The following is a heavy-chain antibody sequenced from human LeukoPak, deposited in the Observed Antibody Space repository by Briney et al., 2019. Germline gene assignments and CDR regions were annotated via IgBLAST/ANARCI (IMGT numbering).Heavy chain of an antibody. CDR3: VREGPTATALDY. Sequence: GGCLRLSCAASGFTFSTYGMTWVRQAPGKGLEWVSSISSNGRYIYYGDSVKGRFTISRDNAKNSLYLQMNSLRGEDTAVYYCVREGPTATALDYWGQGTLVTVSS. D-gene: IGHD2-21*02. CDR1: GFTFSTYG. V-gene: IGHV3-21*01. CDR2: ISSNGRYI. J-gene: IGHJ4*02.